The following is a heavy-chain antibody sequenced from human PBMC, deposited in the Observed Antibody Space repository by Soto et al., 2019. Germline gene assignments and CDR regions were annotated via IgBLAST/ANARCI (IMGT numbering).Heavy chain of an antibody. CDR1: GGSFSGYY. Sequence: SETLSLTCAVYGGSFSGYYWSWIRQPPGKGLEWIGEINHSGSTNYNPSLKSRVTISVDTSKNQFSLKLSSVTAADTAEYYCERGWLFNSYYYMDVWGKGTTVTVSS. CDR3: ERGWLFNSYYYMDV. CDR2: INHSGST. V-gene: IGHV4-34*01. D-gene: IGHD2-21*01. J-gene: IGHJ6*03.